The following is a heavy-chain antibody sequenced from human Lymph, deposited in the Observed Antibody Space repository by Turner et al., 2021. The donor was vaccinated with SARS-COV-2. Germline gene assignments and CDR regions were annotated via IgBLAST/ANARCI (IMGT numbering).Heavy chain of an antibody. CDR3: ARDLGTYGMDV. J-gene: IGHJ6*02. CDR2: IYSGGTT. D-gene: IGHD6-13*01. Sequence: EVQLVETGGGLIQPGGSMGLSCAASGIIVSGNYMNWFRQAPGKGLEWVSVIYSGGTTYDADSVKGRFTISRDNPKNTLYLQMNSLRVEDTAVYYCARDLGTYGMDVWGQGTTVTVSS. CDR1: GIIVSGNY. V-gene: IGHV3-53*02.